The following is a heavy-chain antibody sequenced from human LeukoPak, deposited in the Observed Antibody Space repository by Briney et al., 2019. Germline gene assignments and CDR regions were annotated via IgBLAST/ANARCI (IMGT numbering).Heavy chain of an antibody. V-gene: IGHV1-46*01. J-gene: IGHJ4*02. CDR2: INPNIGST. D-gene: IGHD1-26*01. CDR3: ARELSRMGATRDGSDY. CDR1: GYTFTKYA. Sequence: GASVKVSCKASGYTFTKYAMNWVRQAPGQGLEWMGIINPNIGSTSYAQKFQGRVTMTRDMSTSTVYMELSSLRSEDTAMYYCARELSRMGATRDGSDYWGQGTLVTVSS.